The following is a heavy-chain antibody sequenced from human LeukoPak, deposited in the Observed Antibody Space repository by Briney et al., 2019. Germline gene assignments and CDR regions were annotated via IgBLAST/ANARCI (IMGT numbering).Heavy chain of an antibody. V-gene: IGHV3-21*01. J-gene: IGHJ1*01. CDR3: ARDWPTIAAAGTIPEYFVH. Sequence: GGSLRLSCAASGFTFSSYSMNWVRQAPGKGLEWVSSISSSSSYIYYADSVKGRFTISRDNAKNSLYLQMNSLRAEDTAAYYCARDWPTIAAAGTIPEYFVHWGQGTLVTVSS. CDR1: GFTFSSYS. D-gene: IGHD6-13*01. CDR2: ISSSSSYI.